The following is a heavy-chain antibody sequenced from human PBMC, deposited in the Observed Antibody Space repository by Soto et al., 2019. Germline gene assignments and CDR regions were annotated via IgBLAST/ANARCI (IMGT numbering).Heavy chain of an antibody. V-gene: IGHV1-69*05. CDR3: ARDHPDKIVVASKYYYGMDV. CDR2: IIPMFGTT. J-gene: IGHJ6*02. Sequence: QVQLVQSGTEAKKPGSSVTVSCKAFGGTFSSYAISWVRQAPGQGPEWMGAIIPMFGTTNYAQKFQDRVTITSEESTSTAYMELSSLRSEDTAVYYCARDHPDKIVVASKYYYGMDVWGQGTTVTVSS. D-gene: IGHD3-22*01. CDR1: GGTFSSYA.